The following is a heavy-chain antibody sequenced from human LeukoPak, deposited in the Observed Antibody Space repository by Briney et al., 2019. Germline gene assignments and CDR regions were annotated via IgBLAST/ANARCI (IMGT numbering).Heavy chain of an antibody. J-gene: IGHJ4*02. CDR1: GGSISSYY. CDR3: ARHVIYYFDY. CDR2: IYYSGST. D-gene: IGHD2/OR15-2a*01. Sequence: SETLSLTCTVSGGSISSYYWSWIRQPPGKGLEWIGYIYYSGSTNYNPSLKSRVTISVDTSKNQFSLELSSVTAADTAVYYCARHVIYYFDYWGQGTPVTVSS. V-gene: IGHV4-59*08.